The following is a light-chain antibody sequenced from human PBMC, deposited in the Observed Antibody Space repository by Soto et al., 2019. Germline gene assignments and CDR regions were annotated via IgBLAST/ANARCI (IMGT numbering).Light chain of an antibody. Sequence: IVLTQSPGTLSFSPGERATLSCRASQSVSSSYLAWYQQKPGQAPRLLIYGASSRATGIPDRFSGSGSGKDFTLTISRLEPEDFPVYYSPQYGSSPLTFVGGTKVEI. J-gene: IGKJ4*01. CDR1: QSVSSSY. V-gene: IGKV3-20*01. CDR2: GAS. CDR3: PQYGSSPLT.